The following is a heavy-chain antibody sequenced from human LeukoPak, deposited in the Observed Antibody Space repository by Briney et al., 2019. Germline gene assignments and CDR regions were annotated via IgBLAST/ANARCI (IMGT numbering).Heavy chain of an antibody. CDR2: IGAYNGNT. D-gene: IGHD4-23*01. J-gene: IGHJ5*02. CDR1: GYTFTNYG. V-gene: IGHV1-18*01. Sequence: ASVKVSCKASGYTFTNYGISWVRQAPGQGLEWMGWIGAYNGNTNYAQKLQGRVTMTTDTSTSTAYMELRSLRSDDTAVYYCARDHYGGPNWFDPWGQGTLVTVSS. CDR3: ARDHYGGPNWFDP.